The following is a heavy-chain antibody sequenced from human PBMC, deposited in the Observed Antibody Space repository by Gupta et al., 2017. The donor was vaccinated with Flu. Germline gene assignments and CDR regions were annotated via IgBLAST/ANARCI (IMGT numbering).Heavy chain of an antibody. Sequence: QVHLLQSGAELKTPGASVRVSCKASGAPFTGYFVHWVRHAPGHGLECMGWLSPKNGVTRYAQKVEGRVGMILETYINIDYMELGRLRSDDTAMYYCARSEGRAAMLDDWGQGTLVTVSS. CDR1: GAPFTGYF. V-gene: IGHV1-2*02. CDR3: ARSEGRAAMLDD. CDR2: LSPKNGVT. D-gene: IGHD2-2*01. J-gene: IGHJ4*02.